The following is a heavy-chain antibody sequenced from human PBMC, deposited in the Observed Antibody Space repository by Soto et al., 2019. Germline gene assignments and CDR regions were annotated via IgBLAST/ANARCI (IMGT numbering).Heavy chain of an antibody. Sequence: QVQLVQSGAEVKKPGASVKVSCKASGYSFTSYGISWVRQAPGQGLEWLGWISAYNGNTNYAQKLQGRVTMTTHTSTSTADMELRSLRSDDTAVYYCARAGATTPIDYWGQGTLVTVSS. V-gene: IGHV1-18*01. CDR3: ARAGATTPIDY. CDR1: GYSFTSYG. D-gene: IGHD1-26*01. J-gene: IGHJ4*02. CDR2: ISAYNGNT.